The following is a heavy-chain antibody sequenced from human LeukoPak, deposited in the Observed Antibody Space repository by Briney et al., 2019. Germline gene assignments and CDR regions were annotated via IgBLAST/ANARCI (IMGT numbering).Heavy chain of an antibody. D-gene: IGHD3-10*01. Sequence: QTGGSLRLSCAASGFTFSSYWMSWVRQAPGKGLEWVANIKQDGSEKYYVDSVKGRFTISRDNAKNSLYLQMNSLRAEDTAVYYCASTFGYYGSAYFDYWGQGTLVTVSS. J-gene: IGHJ4*02. CDR1: GFTFSSYW. CDR2: IKQDGSEK. V-gene: IGHV3-7*01. CDR3: ASTFGYYGSAYFDY.